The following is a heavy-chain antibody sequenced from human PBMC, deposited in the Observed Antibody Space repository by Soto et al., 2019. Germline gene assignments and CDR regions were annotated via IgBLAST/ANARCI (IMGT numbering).Heavy chain of an antibody. CDR1: GYSFTNYW. CDR3: ARWDATGYAGVFDY. J-gene: IGHJ4*02. V-gene: IGHV5-51*01. CDR2: IFPRDSDT. Sequence: GESLKISCRGFGYSFTNYWIGWVRQMPGKGLEWMGIIFPRDSDTRYSPSFQGQVTISADKSITTAYLQWNSLKASDTAIYYCARWDATGYAGVFDYWGQGSLVTVSS. D-gene: IGHD2-2*01.